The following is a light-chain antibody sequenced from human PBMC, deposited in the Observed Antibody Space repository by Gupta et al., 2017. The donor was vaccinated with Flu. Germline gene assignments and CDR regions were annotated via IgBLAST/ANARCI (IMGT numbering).Light chain of an antibody. CDR2: GNS. J-gene: IGLJ1*01. CDR1: SPNIGAGYD. V-gene: IGLV1-40*01. Sequence: QSVLTQPPSGSGAPGQRVTISCTGSSPNIGAGYDVHWYQQPPVTAPKLLIYGNSNRPSGVPDRFSDSKSGTSASLAITGHQDEDEADYYCQSYDSSLSDVFGTGTKVTVL. CDR3: QSYDSSLSDV.